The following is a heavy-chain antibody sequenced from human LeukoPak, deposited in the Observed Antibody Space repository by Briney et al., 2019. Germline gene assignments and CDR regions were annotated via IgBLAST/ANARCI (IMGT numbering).Heavy chain of an antibody. D-gene: IGHD4-17*01. V-gene: IGHV4-34*01. J-gene: IGHJ4*02. Sequence: PSETLSLTCAVYGGSFSGYYWGWIRQPPGKGLEWIGEINHSGSTNYNPSLKSRVTISVDTSKNQFSLKLSSVTAADTAVYYCARGLSMTTVTPFDYWGQGTLVTVSS. CDR3: ARGLSMTTVTPFDY. CDR1: GGSFSGYY. CDR2: INHSGST.